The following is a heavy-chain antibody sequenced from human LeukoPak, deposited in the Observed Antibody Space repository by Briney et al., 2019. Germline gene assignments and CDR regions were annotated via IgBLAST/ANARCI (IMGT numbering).Heavy chain of an antibody. Sequence: PSETLSLTCTVSGGSISTYYWSWIRQPPGKGLEWIGSIYYSGSTNYNPSLKSRVTISVDTSKNQFSLRLSSVTAADTAVYYCAREGEQWSDAFDIWGQGTMVTVSS. CDR2: IYYSGST. CDR1: GGSISTYY. D-gene: IGHD6-19*01. J-gene: IGHJ3*02. CDR3: AREGEQWSDAFDI. V-gene: IGHV4-59*01.